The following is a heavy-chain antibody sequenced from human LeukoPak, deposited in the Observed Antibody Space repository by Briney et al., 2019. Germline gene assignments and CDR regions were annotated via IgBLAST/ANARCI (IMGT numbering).Heavy chain of an antibody. Sequence: PGGSLRLSCAASGFMFRDAAMTWVRQAPGKGREWASLIASSGLNTYYADSVRGRFTISRDNSKNTLSLQMNSLRVEDTAIYYCARDIELSTWGLGTLVTVS. CDR2: IASSGLNT. D-gene: IGHD5-12*01. J-gene: IGHJ3*01. CDR3: ARDIELST. CDR1: GFMFRDAA. V-gene: IGHV3-23*01.